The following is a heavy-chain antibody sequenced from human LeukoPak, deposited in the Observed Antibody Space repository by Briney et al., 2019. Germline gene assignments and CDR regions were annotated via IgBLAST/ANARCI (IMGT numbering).Heavy chain of an antibody. Sequence: GGSLRLSCAASGFTFSSAWMSWVRQASGKGPEWVASIRRDVSEELYLDSVKGRFTISRDNAMNSLYLQMNRLRAEDTALYYCARESNMGDWGQGTLVTVSS. CDR1: GFTFSSAW. CDR2: IRRDVSEE. V-gene: IGHV3-7*01. J-gene: IGHJ4*02. CDR3: ARESNMGD. D-gene: IGHD2/OR15-2a*01.